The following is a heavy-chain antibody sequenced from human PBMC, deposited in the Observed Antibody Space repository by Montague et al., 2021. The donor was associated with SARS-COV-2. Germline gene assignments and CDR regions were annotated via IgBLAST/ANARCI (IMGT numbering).Heavy chain of an antibody. V-gene: IGHV3-30*04. CDR1: KFSFSSYA. CDR2: ISYVGGNQ. Sequence: SLRLSCAASKFSFSSYALHWVRQAPGKGLEWVAVISYVGGNQYYADSVKGRFTISRDNSKNTLYLQMSSLRAEDTAVYCCARPSYYDILTGNGGLEYRGQGTLVTVSS. CDR3: ARPSYYDILTGNGGLEY. J-gene: IGHJ4*02. D-gene: IGHD3-9*01.